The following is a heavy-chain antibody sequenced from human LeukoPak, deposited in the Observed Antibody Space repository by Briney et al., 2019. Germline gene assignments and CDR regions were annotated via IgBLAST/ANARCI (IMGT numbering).Heavy chain of an antibody. Sequence: GGSLRLSCAASGFTFSKYWMLWVRQAPGKGLVWVSRINSDESSTSYADSVKGRFTISRDNAKNTLYLQMNSLRAEDTAVYYCARGFGYDNIVTYWGQGTLVTVSS. CDR2: INSDESST. D-gene: IGHD5-12*01. V-gene: IGHV3-74*01. CDR1: GFTFSKYW. CDR3: ARGFGYDNIVTY. J-gene: IGHJ4*02.